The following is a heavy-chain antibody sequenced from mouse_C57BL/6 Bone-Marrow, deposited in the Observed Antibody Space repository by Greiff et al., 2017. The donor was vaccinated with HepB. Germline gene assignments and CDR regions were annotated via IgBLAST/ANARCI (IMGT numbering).Heavy chain of an antibody. V-gene: IGHV1-64*01. Sequence: QVQLQQPGAELVKPGASVKLSCKASGYTFTSYWMHWVKQRPGQGLEWIGMIHPNSGSTNYNEKFKSKATLTVDKSSSTAYMQLSSLTSEGSAVYYCARSGYYDYVAYWGQGTLVTVSA. CDR1: GYTFTSYW. CDR2: IHPNSGST. D-gene: IGHD2-4*01. J-gene: IGHJ3*01. CDR3: ARSGYYDYVAY.